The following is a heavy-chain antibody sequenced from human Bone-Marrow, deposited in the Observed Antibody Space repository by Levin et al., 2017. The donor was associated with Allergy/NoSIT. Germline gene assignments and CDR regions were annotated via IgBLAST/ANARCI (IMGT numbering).Heavy chain of an antibody. D-gene: IGHD1-26*01. V-gene: IGHV4-59*08. CDR1: GGSISSYY. J-gene: IGHJ4*02. CDR3: ARRVGATPHFDY. Sequence: PSETLSLTCTVSGGSISSYYWSWIRQPPGKGLEWIGYIYYSGSTNYNPSLKSRVTISVDTSKNQFSLKLSSVTAADTAVYYCARRVGATPHFDYWGQGTLVTVSS. CDR2: IYYSGST.